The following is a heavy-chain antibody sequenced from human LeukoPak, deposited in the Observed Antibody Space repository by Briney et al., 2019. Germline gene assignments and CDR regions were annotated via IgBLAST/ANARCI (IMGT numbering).Heavy chain of an antibody. Sequence: SQTLSLTRTVSGGSISSDGYYWSWIRQPPGKGLEWIGHITYSGSTDYSPSLRSRVTMSVDTSMNQFSLKLNSVTAAETAMYFCARGGVGGYDYFDSWGQGTLVAVSS. V-gene: IGHV4-30-4*01. J-gene: IGHJ4*02. CDR1: GGSISSDGYY. CDR3: ARGGVGGYDYFDS. D-gene: IGHD5-12*01. CDR2: ITYSGST.